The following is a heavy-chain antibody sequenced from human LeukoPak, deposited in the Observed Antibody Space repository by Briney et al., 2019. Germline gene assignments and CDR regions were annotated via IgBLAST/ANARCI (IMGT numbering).Heavy chain of an antibody. CDR2: INTNTGNP. V-gene: IGHV7-4-1*02. D-gene: IGHD5-18*01. Sequence: ASVKVSCKASGYTFTAYSMNWVRQAPGQGLEWMGWINTNTGNPAYAQGFTGRFVFSLDTSVSTAYLQISSLKAEDTAVYYCAQDTATDVFEYWGQGTLVTVSS. J-gene: IGHJ4*02. CDR1: GYTFTAYS. CDR3: AQDTATDVFEY.